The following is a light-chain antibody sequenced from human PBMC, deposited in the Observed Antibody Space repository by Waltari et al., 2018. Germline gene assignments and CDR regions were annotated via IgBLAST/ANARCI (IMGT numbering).Light chain of an antibody. CDR2: ATS. CDR1: QDIRTY. V-gene: IGKV1-33*01. J-gene: IGKJ2*01. Sequence: DIQMTQSPSSLSASVGDRVTITCQASQDIRTYLNWYQQRPGKAPKLLIYATSNLETGVPSRFSGSGFGTHFTFTISSLQPEDIATYYCQQYDNFPYTFGQGTKLRIK. CDR3: QQYDNFPYT.